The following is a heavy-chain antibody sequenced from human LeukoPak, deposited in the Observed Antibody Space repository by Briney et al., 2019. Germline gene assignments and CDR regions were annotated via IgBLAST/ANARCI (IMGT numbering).Heavy chain of an antibody. D-gene: IGHD5-18*01. Sequence: GGSLRLSCAASGFTVSSNYMSWVRQAPGKGLEWVSVIYSGGSTYYADSVKGRFTISRDNSKNTLYLQMNSLRAEDTAVYYCARWATYSYGYYYNYGMDVWGQGTTVTVSS. CDR1: GFTVSSNY. J-gene: IGHJ6*02. V-gene: IGHV3-66*01. CDR3: ARWATYSYGYYYNYGMDV. CDR2: IYSGGST.